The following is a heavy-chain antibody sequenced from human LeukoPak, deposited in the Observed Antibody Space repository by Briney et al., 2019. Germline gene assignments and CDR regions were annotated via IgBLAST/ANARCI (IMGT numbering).Heavy chain of an antibody. J-gene: IGHJ6*02. V-gene: IGHV3-30*03. D-gene: IGHD2-15*01. CDR3: ARDDADIYYYGMDV. CDR1: GFTFSSYG. CDR2: ISYDGSNK. Sequence: PGGSLRLSCAASGFTFSSYGMHWARQAPGKGLEWVAVISYDGSNKYYADSVKGRFTISRDNSKNTLYLQMNSLRAEDTAVYYCARDDADIYYYGMDVWGQGTTVTVSS.